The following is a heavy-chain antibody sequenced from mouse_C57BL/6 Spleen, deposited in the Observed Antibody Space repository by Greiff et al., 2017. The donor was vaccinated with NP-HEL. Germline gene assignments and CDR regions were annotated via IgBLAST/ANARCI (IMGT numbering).Heavy chain of an antibody. V-gene: IGHV1-81*01. Sequence: VQLQQSGAELARPGASVKLSCKASGYTFTSYGISWVKQRTGQGLEWIGEIYPRSGSTYYNEKFKGKATLTVDKSSSTAYMQLRSLTSGDSSVYFCARVYYGSGYGWYFDVWGTGTTVTVSS. CDR1: GYTFTSYG. J-gene: IGHJ1*03. D-gene: IGHD1-1*01. CDR2: IYPRSGST. CDR3: ARVYYGSGYGWYFDV.